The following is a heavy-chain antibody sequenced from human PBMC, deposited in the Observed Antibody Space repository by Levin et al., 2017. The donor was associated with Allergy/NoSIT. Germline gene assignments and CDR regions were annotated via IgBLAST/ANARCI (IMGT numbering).Heavy chain of an antibody. CDR1: GFTFSTYW. V-gene: IGHV3-7*03. CDR3: ARDRYDFWTGYSPLLDY. CDR2: IKQDGSER. D-gene: IGHD3-3*01. Sequence: GGSLRLSCAASGFTFSTYWMSWVRQAPGKGLEWVANIKQDGSERYYVDSVKGRFTISRDNAESSLYLHMTSLRAEDTAVYYCARDRYDFWTGYSPLLDYWGQGTLVTVSS. J-gene: IGHJ4*02.